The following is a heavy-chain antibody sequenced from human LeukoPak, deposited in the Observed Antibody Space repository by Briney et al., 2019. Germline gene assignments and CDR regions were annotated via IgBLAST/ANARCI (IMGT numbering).Heavy chain of an antibody. D-gene: IGHD3-9*01. V-gene: IGHV1-2*02. CDR2: INPNSGGT. Sequence: ASVKVSCKASGYTFTGYYMHWVRQAPGQGLEWMGWINPNSGGTNYAQKFQGRVTMTRDTSISTAYMELSRLRSDDTAVYYCAREVNDILTGYYYDYWGQGTLVTVSS. CDR1: GYTFTGYY. J-gene: IGHJ4*02. CDR3: AREVNDILTGYYYDY.